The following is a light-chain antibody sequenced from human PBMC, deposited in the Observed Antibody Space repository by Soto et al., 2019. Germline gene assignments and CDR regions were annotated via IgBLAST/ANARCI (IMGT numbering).Light chain of an antibody. J-gene: IGKJ1*01. CDR3: QQYGTAPRT. CDR2: GAS. Sequence: EIVLTQSPGPLSLSPGGRATLSCRASQSVSSGSLAWYQQKPGQAPRLLIYGASSRATGIPDRFSGSGSGTDVSLTIIRLEPEDFAVYYWQQYGTAPRTFGQGTKVEIQ. V-gene: IGKV3-20*01. CDR1: QSVSSGS.